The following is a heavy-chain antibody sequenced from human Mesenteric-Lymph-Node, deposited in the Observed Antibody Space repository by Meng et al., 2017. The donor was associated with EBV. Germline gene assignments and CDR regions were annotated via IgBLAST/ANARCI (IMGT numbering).Heavy chain of an antibody. CDR3: ARGRRGVQYFDF. D-gene: IGHD1-1*01. V-gene: IGHV4-61*01. CDR1: GGSVTSGSYY. Sequence: QLQLQESGPGRVKPSETLSLSCTVSGGSVTSGSYYWNWIRQPSGKRLEWIGYIHYSGSTNYNPSLKSQITISVDTSKNQLSLRVSHVTAADTAVYYCARGRRGVQYFDFWGQGALVTVSS. J-gene: IGHJ4*02. CDR2: IHYSGST.